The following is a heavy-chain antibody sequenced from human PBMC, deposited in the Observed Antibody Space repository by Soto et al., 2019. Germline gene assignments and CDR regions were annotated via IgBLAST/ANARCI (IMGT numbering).Heavy chain of an antibody. J-gene: IGHJ4*02. D-gene: IGHD1-1*01. CDR3: TTGTTVAKYYFVF. V-gene: IGHV3-15*01. CDR2: IRSWSDGGTT. CDR1: GFTFHNAW. Sequence: EMQLVESGGGLVEPGESLRLSCRASGFTFHNAWMSWVRQAPGKGLEWVGRIRSWSDGGTTDYGALVKGRFTISRDDSQNTLSLQMDSLKSEDTAVYYCTTGTTVAKYYFVFWGQGTLVTVSS.